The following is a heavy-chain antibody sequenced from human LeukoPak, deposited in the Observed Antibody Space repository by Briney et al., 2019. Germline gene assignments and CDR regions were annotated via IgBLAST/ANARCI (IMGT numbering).Heavy chain of an antibody. Sequence: GGSLRLSCAASGFTFSNYWMHWVRQAPGKGRGWVSRINSDGSSTNYADSVKGRFTISRDNAKNTLYLQMNSLRAEDTAVYYCATNSFWSGYYWGQGTLVTVSS. J-gene: IGHJ4*02. CDR2: INSDGSST. D-gene: IGHD3-3*01. V-gene: IGHV3-74*01. CDR3: ATNSFWSGYY. CDR1: GFTFSNYW.